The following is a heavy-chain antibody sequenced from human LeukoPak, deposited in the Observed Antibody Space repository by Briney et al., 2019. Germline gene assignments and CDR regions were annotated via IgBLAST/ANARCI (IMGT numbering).Heavy chain of an antibody. CDR3: ARGRPWFGERQNYFDY. CDR2: INHSGST. J-gene: IGHJ4*02. D-gene: IGHD3-10*01. V-gene: IGHV4-34*01. Sequence: SETLSLTCAVYGGSFSGYYWSWIRRPPGKGLEWIGEINHSGSTNYNPSLKSRVTISVDTSKNQFSLKLSSVTAADTAVYYCARGRPWFGERQNYFDYWGQGTLVTVSS. CDR1: GGSFSGYY.